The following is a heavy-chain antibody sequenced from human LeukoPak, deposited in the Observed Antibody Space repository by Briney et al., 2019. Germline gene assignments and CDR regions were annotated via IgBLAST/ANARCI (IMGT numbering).Heavy chain of an antibody. CDR3: ARESTDYDSRPRDAFDI. Sequence: SETLSLTCIVSGGSISSYYWSWIRQPPGKGLEWIGYIYYSGSTNYNPSLKSRVTISEDTSKNQFSLKLSSVTAADTAVYYCARESTDYDSRPRDAFDICGQGTMVTVSS. CDR2: IYYSGST. D-gene: IGHD3-22*01. J-gene: IGHJ3*02. V-gene: IGHV4-59*01. CDR1: GGSISSYY.